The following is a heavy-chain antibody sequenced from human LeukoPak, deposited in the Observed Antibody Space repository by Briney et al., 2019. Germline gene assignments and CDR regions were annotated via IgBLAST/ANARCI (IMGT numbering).Heavy chain of an antibody. CDR2: INPNSGVP. V-gene: IGHV1-2*06. CDR3: ASCSGYHLPFDY. D-gene: IGHD2-15*01. Sequence: ASVKVSCKASGYTFTDFYAHWVRQAPGQGLEWMGRINPNSGVPIYAQKFQGRVTMTRDTSTSTIYMELSSLRSEDTAVYYCASCSGYHLPFDYWGQGTLVTVSS. J-gene: IGHJ4*02. CDR1: GYTFTDFY.